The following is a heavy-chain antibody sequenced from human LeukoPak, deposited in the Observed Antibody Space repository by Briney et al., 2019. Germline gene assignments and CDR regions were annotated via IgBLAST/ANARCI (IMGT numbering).Heavy chain of an antibody. V-gene: IGHV3-66*02. Sequence: GGSLRLSCAASGFTFSTYAMSWVRQAPGKGLEWVSVIYSGGRTDYADSVKGRFTISRDNFKNTLYLQMNSLRGEDAAAYYCARMSVDGHYYYYMDVWGKGTTVTVSS. D-gene: IGHD5-12*01. CDR2: IYSGGRT. CDR1: GFTFSTYA. J-gene: IGHJ6*03. CDR3: ARMSVDGHYYYYMDV.